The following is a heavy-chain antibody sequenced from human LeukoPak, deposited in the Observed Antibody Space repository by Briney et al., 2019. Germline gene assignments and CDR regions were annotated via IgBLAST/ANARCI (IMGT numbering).Heavy chain of an antibody. J-gene: IGHJ6*03. D-gene: IGHD1-26*01. CDR3: ARVRGSSGSYEYYHYMDV. CDR1: GYSISSGYY. V-gene: IGHV4-38-2*02. Sequence: SETLSLTCSVSGYSISSGYYWGWIRQPPGKGLEWIGSIYHSGNTYYNPSLKSRVTISVDTSKNQFSLKLSSVTAADTAVYYCARVRGSSGSYEYYHYMDVWGKGTTVTISS. CDR2: IYHSGNT.